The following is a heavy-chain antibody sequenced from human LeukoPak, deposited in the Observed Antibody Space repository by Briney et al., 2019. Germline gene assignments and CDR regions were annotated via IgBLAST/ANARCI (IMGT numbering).Heavy chain of an antibody. CDR2: ISAYNGNT. D-gene: IGHD6-13*01. J-gene: IGHJ3*02. CDR1: GYTFTSYG. Sequence: ASVKASCKASGYTFTSYGISWVRQAPGQGLEWMGWISAYNGNTNYAQKLQGRVTMTTDTSTSTAYMELRSLRSDDTAVYYCARAGIGYSSTYDAFDIWGQGTMVTVSS. CDR3: ARAGIGYSSTYDAFDI. V-gene: IGHV1-18*01.